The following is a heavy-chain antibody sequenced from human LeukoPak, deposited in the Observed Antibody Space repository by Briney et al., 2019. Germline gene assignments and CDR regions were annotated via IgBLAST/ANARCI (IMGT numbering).Heavy chain of an antibody. CDR3: AREFGTYLFDY. D-gene: IGHD2/OR15-2a*01. J-gene: IGHJ4*02. Sequence: PGRSLRLSCAASGFTFSRYTMHWVRQAPGKGLEWVAIISYDGSNKYYADSVKGRFTISRDNSKNTLYLQVNSLRAEDTAVYYCAREFGTYLFDYWGQGTLVTVSS. V-gene: IGHV3-30-3*01. CDR1: GFTFSRYT. CDR2: ISYDGSNK.